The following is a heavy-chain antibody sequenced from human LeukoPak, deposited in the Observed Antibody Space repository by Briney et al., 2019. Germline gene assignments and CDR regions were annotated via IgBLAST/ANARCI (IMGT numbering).Heavy chain of an antibody. CDR3: ARIYCSSISCYIDY. Sequence: SQTLSLTCTVSGGSISSGGYYWSWIRQHPGKGLEWIGYIYYSGSTYYNPSLKSRVTISVDTSKNQFSLKLSSVTAADTAVYYCARIYCSSISCYIDYWGQGTLVTVSS. CDR1: GGSISSGGYY. D-gene: IGHD2-2*02. V-gene: IGHV4-31*03. CDR2: IYYSGST. J-gene: IGHJ4*02.